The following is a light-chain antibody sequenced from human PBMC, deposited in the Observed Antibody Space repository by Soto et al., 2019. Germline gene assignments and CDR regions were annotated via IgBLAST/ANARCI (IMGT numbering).Light chain of an antibody. V-gene: IGKV3-15*01. CDR2: GAS. CDR1: QSVSSN. J-gene: IGKJ2*01. Sequence: DIVMTQSPATLSVSPGERAALSCRASQSVSSNLAWYQHKPGQAHRLLIYGASSRASGIPARFSGSGSGTEFTLTIGSLESEDFAVYYCQQHNNWPYTFGQGTKLEIK. CDR3: QQHNNWPYT.